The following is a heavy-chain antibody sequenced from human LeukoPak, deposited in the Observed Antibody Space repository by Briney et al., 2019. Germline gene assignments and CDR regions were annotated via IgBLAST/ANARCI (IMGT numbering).Heavy chain of an antibody. D-gene: IGHD1-14*01. Sequence: SETLSLTCTVSGGSISSGSYYWSWIRQPAGKGLEWIGRIYTSGSTNYNPSLKSRVTISVDTSKNQFSLKLGSVTAADTAVYYCARGLAASRNYYYYYYMDVWGKGTTVTVSS. J-gene: IGHJ6*03. CDR2: IYTSGST. CDR3: ARGLAASRNYYYYYYMDV. V-gene: IGHV4-61*02. CDR1: GGSISSGSYY.